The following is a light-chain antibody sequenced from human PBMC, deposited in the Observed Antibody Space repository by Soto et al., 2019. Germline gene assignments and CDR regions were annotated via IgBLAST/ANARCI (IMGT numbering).Light chain of an antibody. CDR2: EVT. CDR3: SSYAGGTTL. V-gene: IGLV2-8*01. CDR1: SSDVGGYNY. Sequence: QAVVTQPPSASGSPGQSVTISCTGTSSDVGGYNYVSWYQQHPGKAPRLMIYEVTKRPSGVPDRFSGSKSGNTASLTVSGLQAEDEADYYCSSYAGGTTLFGGGTKLTVL. J-gene: IGLJ2*01.